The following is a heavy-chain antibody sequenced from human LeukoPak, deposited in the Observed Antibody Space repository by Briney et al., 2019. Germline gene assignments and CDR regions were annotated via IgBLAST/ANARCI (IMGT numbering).Heavy chain of an antibody. J-gene: IGHJ4*02. V-gene: IGHV4-59*12. CDR1: GGSISSYY. Sequence: SETLSLTCTVSGGSISSYYWSWIRQPPGKGLEWIGYIYYSGSTNYNPSLKSRVTMSVDTSKNQFSLKLSSVTAADTAVYYCARDSGSSWYQFDYWGQGTLVTVTS. CDR2: IYYSGST. D-gene: IGHD6-13*01. CDR3: ARDSGSSWYQFDY.